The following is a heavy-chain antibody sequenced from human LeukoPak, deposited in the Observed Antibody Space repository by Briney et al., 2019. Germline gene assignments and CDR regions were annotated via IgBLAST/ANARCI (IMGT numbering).Heavy chain of an antibody. CDR3: ASRDQSCSGDTCYPIDY. D-gene: IGHD2-15*01. V-gene: IGHV3-30*14. J-gene: IGHJ4*02. Sequence: GGSLRLSCAASGFSFSNSAMHWVRQAPGKGLEWLALISYDGSNHFYADSLDGRFTISRDNSKNTLYLQMNSLRPEDTAVYYCASRDQSCSGDTCYPIDYWGQGTLVTVSS. CDR1: GFSFSNSA. CDR2: ISYDGSNH.